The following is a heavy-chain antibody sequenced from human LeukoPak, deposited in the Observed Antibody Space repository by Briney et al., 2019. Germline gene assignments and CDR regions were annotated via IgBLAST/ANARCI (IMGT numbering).Heavy chain of an antibody. CDR2: IKSKTDGRTT. V-gene: IGHV3-15*01. CDR3: TTAFNPYYDYYYGMDV. D-gene: IGHD1-14*01. Sequence: GGSLRLSCAASGFTFSNAWMSWVRQAPGKGLEWVGRIKSKTDGRTTDYAAPVKGRFTISRDDSKNTLYLQMNSLKTEDTAVYYCTTAFNPYYDYYYGMDVWGKGTTVTVSS. CDR1: GFTFSNAW. J-gene: IGHJ6*04.